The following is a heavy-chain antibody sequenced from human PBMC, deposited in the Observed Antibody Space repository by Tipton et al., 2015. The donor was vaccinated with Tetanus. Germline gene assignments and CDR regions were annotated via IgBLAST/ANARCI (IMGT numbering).Heavy chain of an antibody. CDR2: ISSSSSTI. CDR3: AKEADYSWSYNRGLGF. Sequence: SLRLSCAASGFTFSSYNMNWVRQAPGKGLEWVSYISSSSSTIYYADSVKGRFTTSRDNDKNSLHLQMNSRGDEETAVYYCAKEADYSWSYNRGLGFRGPGTLVTVSS. V-gene: IGHV3-48*02. D-gene: IGHD1-26*01. CDR1: GFTFSSYN. J-gene: IGHJ4*02.